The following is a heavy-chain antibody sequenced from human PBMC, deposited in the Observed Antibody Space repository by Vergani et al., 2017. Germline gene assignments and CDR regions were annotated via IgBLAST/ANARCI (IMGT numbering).Heavy chain of an antibody. V-gene: IGHV4-30-2*01. CDR1: GGSISSGGYS. J-gene: IGHJ5*02. CDR2: ISHSGST. Sequence: QLQLQESGSGLVKPSQTLSLTCAVSGGSISSGGYSWSWIRQPPGKGLEWIGYISHSGSTYYNPSLKSRVTISVDRSKNQFSLKLSSVTAADTAVYYCARATYYYDSSGYYPPKGFDPWGQGTLVTVSS. D-gene: IGHD3-22*01. CDR3: ARATYYYDSSGYYPPKGFDP.